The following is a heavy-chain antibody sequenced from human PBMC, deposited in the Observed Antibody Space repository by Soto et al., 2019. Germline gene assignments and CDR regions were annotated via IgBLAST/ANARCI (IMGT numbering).Heavy chain of an antibody. J-gene: IGHJ4*02. Sequence: EVQLVESGGGLVQPGGSGRLSCADSGFTFSSYSMNWVRQAPGKGLEWVSYISSSGSTIYYADSVKGRFTISRDNAKNSLYLQMNSLRDEDTAVYYCARDLRMVYAIDSDYWGQGTLVTVSS. CDR1: GFTFSSYS. D-gene: IGHD2-8*01. CDR2: ISSSGSTI. CDR3: ARDLRMVYAIDSDY. V-gene: IGHV3-48*02.